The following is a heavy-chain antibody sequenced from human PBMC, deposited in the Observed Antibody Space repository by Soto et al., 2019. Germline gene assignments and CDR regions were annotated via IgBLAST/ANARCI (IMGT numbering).Heavy chain of an antibody. CDR2: IYPGDSDT. V-gene: IGHV5-51*01. J-gene: IGHJ4*02. Sequence: GESLKISCQASGYSFISSWIGWVRQMPGKGLEWMGIIYPGDSDTRYSPSFQGQVTISADKSTSTAYLQWSSLKASDTATYYCARMMAAPGTEFDYRGQGALVTVSS. CDR3: ARMMAAPGTEFDY. CDR1: GYSFISSW. D-gene: IGHD6-13*01.